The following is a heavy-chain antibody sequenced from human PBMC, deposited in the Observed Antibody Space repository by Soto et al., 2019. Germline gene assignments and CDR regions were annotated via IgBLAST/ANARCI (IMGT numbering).Heavy chain of an antibody. Sequence: GGSLRLSCAASGFTFSSYWMSWVRQAPGKGLEWVANIKQDGSEKYYVDSVKGRFTISRDNAKNSLYLQMNSLRAEDTAVYYCARDPNIVLVPAALRSYYHYYGMDVSGQGTTVTVSS. J-gene: IGHJ6*02. D-gene: IGHD2-2*01. CDR1: GFTFSSYW. CDR2: IKQDGSEK. V-gene: IGHV3-7*01. CDR3: ARDPNIVLVPAALRSYYHYYGMDV.